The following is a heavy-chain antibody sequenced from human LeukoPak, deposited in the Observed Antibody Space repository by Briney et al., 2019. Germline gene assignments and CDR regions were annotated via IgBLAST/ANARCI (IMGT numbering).Heavy chain of an antibody. D-gene: IGHD2-2*02. CDR2: ISGSGGNA. J-gene: IGHJ4*02. CDR3: ANAGYCSSTSCYNGGSDY. CDR1: GFIFSSYA. Sequence: PGGSLRLSCAASGFIFSSYAMSWVRQAPGKGLEWVSAISGSGGNAYYADSVKGRFTISRDNSKNTLYLQMNSLRAEDTAVYYCANAGYCSSTSCYNGGSDYWGQGTLVTVSS. V-gene: IGHV3-23*01.